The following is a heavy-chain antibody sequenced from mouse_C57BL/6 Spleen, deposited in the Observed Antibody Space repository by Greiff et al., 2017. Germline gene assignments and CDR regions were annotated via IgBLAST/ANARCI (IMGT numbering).Heavy chain of an antibody. CDR2: IYPGSGST. CDR1: GYTFTSYW. V-gene: IGHV1-55*01. J-gene: IGHJ4*01. Sequence: QVQLQQPGAELVKPGASVKMSCKASGYTFTSYWITWVKQRPGQGLEWIGDIYPGSGSTNYNEKFKSKATLTVDTSSSTAYMQLSSLTSEDAEVYYCARWPRGYAMDYWGQGTSVTVSS. CDR3: ARWPRGYAMDY. D-gene: IGHD6-1*01.